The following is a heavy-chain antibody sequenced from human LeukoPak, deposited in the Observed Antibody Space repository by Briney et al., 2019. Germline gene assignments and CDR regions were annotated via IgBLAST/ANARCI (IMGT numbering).Heavy chain of an antibody. CDR1: GFTFSNYG. CDR2: IRYDGSDK. CDR3: AKGQLGIQSSKWFDP. V-gene: IGHV3-30*02. J-gene: IGHJ5*02. D-gene: IGHD7-27*01. Sequence: GGSLRLSCAASGFTFSNYGMYWVRQAPGKGLEWVAFIRYDGSDKYYADSVKGRFTISRDNSKNTLYLQMDSLRPEDTAVYYCAKGQLGIQSSKWFDPWGQGTLVTAAS.